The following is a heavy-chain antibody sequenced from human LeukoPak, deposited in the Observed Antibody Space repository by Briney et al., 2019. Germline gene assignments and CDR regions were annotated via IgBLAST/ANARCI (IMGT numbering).Heavy chain of an antibody. J-gene: IGHJ5*02. CDR2: ISAYNGNT. V-gene: IGHV1-18*01. CDR3: ATGYLGYYYDSSGLT. D-gene: IGHD3-22*01. CDR1: GYTFTSYG. Sequence: ASVKVSCKASGYTFTSYGISWVRQAPGQGLEWMGWISAYNGNTNYAQKLQGRVTMTEDTSTDTAYMELSSLRSEDTAVYYCATGYLGYYYDSSGLTWGQGTLVTVSS.